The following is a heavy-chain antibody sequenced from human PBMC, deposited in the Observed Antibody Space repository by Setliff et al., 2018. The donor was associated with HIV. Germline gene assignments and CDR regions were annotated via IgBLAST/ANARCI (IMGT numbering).Heavy chain of an antibody. D-gene: IGHD4-17*01. CDR3: ATGRRCGLFNP. CDR1: GGSISSDY. J-gene: IGHJ5*02. V-gene: IGHV4-59*01. CDR2: AHDTERT. Sequence: SETLSLTCSVSGGSISSDYWSWIRQPPGKGLEWSGYAHDTERTNYNPSLKSRVAISVDTSKNQFTLNLNSVTAADTAVYYCATGRRCGLFNPWGQGTLVTVSS.